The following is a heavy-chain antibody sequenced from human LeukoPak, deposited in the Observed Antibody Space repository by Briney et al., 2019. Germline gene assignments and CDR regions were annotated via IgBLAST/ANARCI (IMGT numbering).Heavy chain of an antibody. J-gene: IGHJ4*02. CDR1: GFTFSSYG. D-gene: IGHD3-9*01. V-gene: IGHV3-30*02. CDR2: IRYDGSNK. CDR3: AKVPYDILTGFMDY. Sequence: GGSLRLSCAASGFTFSSYGMHWVRQAPGKGLEWVAFIRYDGSNKYYADSVKGRFTISRDNSKNTLYLQMNSLRAEDTAVYYCAKVPYDILTGFMDYWGQGTLVTVSS.